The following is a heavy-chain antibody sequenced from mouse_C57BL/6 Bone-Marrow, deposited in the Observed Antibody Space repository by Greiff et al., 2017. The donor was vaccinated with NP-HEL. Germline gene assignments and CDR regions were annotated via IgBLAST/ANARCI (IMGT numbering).Heavy chain of an antibody. V-gene: IGHV5-17*01. CDR2: ISSGSSTI. D-gene: IGHD4-1*01. CDR1: GFTFSDYG. Sequence: VQLKESGGGLVKPGGSLKLSCAASGFTFSDYGMHWVRQAPEKGLEWVAYISSGSSTIYYADTVKGRFTISRDNAKNTLFLQMTSLRSEDTAMYYCARVWDIGHYFDYWGQGTTLTVSS. J-gene: IGHJ2*01. CDR3: ARVWDIGHYFDY.